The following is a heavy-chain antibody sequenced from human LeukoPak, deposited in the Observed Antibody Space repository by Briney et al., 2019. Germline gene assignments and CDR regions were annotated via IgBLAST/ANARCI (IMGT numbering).Heavy chain of an antibody. V-gene: IGHV4-30-4*08. CDR1: GGSISSGVYY. CDR3: ARVGSGSYYYYYYMDV. D-gene: IGHD3-22*01. CDR2: IYYSGST. J-gene: IGHJ6*03. Sequence: PSETLSLTCTVSGGSISSGVYYWSWIRQPPGKGLERIGYIYYSGSTYYNPSLKSRVTISVDTSKNQFSLKLSSVTAADTAVYYCARVGSGSYYYYYYMDVWGKGTTVTVSS.